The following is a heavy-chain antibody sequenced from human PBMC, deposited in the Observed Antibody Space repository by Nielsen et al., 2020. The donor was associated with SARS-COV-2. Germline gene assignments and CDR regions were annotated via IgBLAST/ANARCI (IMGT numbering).Heavy chain of an antibody. D-gene: IGHD4-23*01. V-gene: IGHV4-39*01. CDR3: ARGWRATVVTRPYYYGMDV. CDR2: IYYSGST. Sequence: GSLRLSCTVSGGSISSSSYYWGWIRQPPGKGLEWIGSIYYSGSTYYNPSLKSRVTISVDTSKNQFSLKLSSVTAADTAVYYCARGWRATVVTRPYYYGMDVWGQGTTVTVSS. J-gene: IGHJ6*02. CDR1: GGSISSSSYY.